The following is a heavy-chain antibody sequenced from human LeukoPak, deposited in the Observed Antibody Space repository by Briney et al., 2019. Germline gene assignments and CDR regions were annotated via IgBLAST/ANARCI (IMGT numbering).Heavy chain of an antibody. Sequence: GGSLRLSCAASGLTVSSNSMSWVRQAPGKGLEWVSAISGSGGSTYYADSVKGRFTISRDNSKNTLYLQMNSLRAEDTAVYYCAREKWELNAFDIWGQGTMVTVSP. CDR1: GLTVSSNS. D-gene: IGHD1-26*01. V-gene: IGHV3-23*01. CDR3: AREKWELNAFDI. J-gene: IGHJ3*02. CDR2: ISGSGGST.